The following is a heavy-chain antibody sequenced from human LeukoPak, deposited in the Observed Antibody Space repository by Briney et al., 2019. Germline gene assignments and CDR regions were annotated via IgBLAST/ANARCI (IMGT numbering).Heavy chain of an antibody. Sequence: GRSLRLSCAASGFTFSSYGMHWVRQAPGKGLEWVAVIRYDGSNKYYADSVKGRFTISRDNSKFTLYMQMNSLRAEDTAVYYCARVRAGYCTSTSCYTGMGVWGQGTTVTVSS. CDR1: GFTFSSYG. CDR2: IRYDGSNK. V-gene: IGHV3-33*01. D-gene: IGHD2-2*01. CDR3: ARVRAGYCTSTSCYTGMGV. J-gene: IGHJ6*02.